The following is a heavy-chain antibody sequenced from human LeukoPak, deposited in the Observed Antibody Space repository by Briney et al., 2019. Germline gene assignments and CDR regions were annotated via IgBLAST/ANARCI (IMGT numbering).Heavy chain of an antibody. D-gene: IGHD4-17*01. Sequence: PSETLSLTCTVSGGSISSSSYYWGWIRQLPGKGLGWIGSIYYSGSTFYNPSLKSRVTISVDTSKNQFSLKLISVTAADTAVYYCARHSGDYGSAPIDYWGQGTLVTVSS. V-gene: IGHV4-39*01. CDR3: ARHSGDYGSAPIDY. CDR2: IYYSGST. CDR1: GGSISSSSYY. J-gene: IGHJ4*02.